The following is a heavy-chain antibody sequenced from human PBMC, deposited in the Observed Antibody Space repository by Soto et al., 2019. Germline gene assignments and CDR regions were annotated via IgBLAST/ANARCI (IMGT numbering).Heavy chain of an antibody. Sequence: PGEALKISCEVSGYNFIRYWIVWVRQMPGTGLEWMGIIYPGDSATRYSPDLPGRVITSVDKSLSTAYLPCSSLKASDTAMYYFARQRQYQLMVDAFDYWGHGTLVTVAS. CDR2: IYPGDSAT. D-gene: IGHD2-2*01. CDR1: GYNFIRYW. V-gene: IGHV5-51*01. J-gene: IGHJ4*01. CDR3: ARQRQYQLMVDAFDY.